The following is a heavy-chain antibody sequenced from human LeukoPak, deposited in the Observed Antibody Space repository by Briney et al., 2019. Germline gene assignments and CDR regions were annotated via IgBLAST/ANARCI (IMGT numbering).Heavy chain of an antibody. J-gene: IGHJ4*02. CDR1: GYTFTGYY. Sequence: ASVKVSCKASGYTFTGYYMHWVRQAAGQGREWMGIINPSGGSTSYAQKFQGRVTMTRDMSTSTVYMELSSLRSEDTAVYYCARRGEGCSGGSCYYFKYWGQGTLVTVSS. D-gene: IGHD2-15*01. CDR3: ARRGEGCSGGSCYYFKY. V-gene: IGHV1-46*01. CDR2: INPSGGST.